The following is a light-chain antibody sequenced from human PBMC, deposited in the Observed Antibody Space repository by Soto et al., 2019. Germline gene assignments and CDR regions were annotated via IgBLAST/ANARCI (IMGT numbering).Light chain of an antibody. CDR2: AAS. J-gene: IGKJ1*01. V-gene: IGKV1-39*01. Sequence: DIQMTQSPSTLSGSVGDRVTITCRASQAISSHLAWYQQKPGKAPKLLIFAASSLQSGVPSRFSGSRSGPDFTLTISSLQPEDFATYYCQQSYSSPPTFGQGTKVDI. CDR3: QQSYSSPPT. CDR1: QAISSH.